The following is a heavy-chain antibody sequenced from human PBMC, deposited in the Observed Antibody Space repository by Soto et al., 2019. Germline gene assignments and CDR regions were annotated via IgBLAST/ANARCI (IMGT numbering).Heavy chain of an antibody. V-gene: IGHV4-4*02. CDR2: VYHTGSV. CDR3: AKSLELRRFFAT. CDR1: AGSVSSNNW. Sequence: QVLLQESGPGLVKPSGTLSLTCAVSAGSVSSNNWWTWFRQPSGKGLERIGEVYHTGSVTYNPSLESRVTISVDKSNNLFSLTLTSVTAAGTAVYYCAKSLELRRFFATWGQGSLVTVSS. D-gene: IGHD1-7*01. J-gene: IGHJ5*02.